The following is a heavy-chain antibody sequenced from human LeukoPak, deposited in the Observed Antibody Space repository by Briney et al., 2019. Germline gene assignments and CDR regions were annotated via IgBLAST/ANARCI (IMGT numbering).Heavy chain of an antibody. V-gene: IGHV3-9*03. D-gene: IGHD5-18*01. Sequence: GGSLRLSCAASGFTFDDYAMHWVRQAPGKGLEWFSGISWNSGSIGYADSVKGRFTISRGNAKNSLYLQMNSLRAEDMALYYCAKGATAMVTIVYFDYWGQGTLVTVSS. CDR2: ISWNSGSI. CDR3: AKGATAMVTIVYFDY. J-gene: IGHJ4*02. CDR1: GFTFDDYA.